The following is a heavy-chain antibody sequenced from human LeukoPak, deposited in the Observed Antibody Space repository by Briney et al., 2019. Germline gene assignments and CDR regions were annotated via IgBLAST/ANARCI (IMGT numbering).Heavy chain of an antibody. J-gene: IGHJ3*02. D-gene: IGHD3-3*01. CDR2: MNPNSGNT. Sequence: SVTVSCKASGYTFTSYDINWVRQAAGQGLEWMGWMNPNSGNTGYAQKFQGRVTITRNTSISTAYMELSSLRSEDTAVYYCARRWTYYDFWSGYTYDAFDIWGQGTMVTVSS. CDR3: ARRWTYYDFWSGYTYDAFDI. CDR1: GYTFTSYD. V-gene: IGHV1-8*03.